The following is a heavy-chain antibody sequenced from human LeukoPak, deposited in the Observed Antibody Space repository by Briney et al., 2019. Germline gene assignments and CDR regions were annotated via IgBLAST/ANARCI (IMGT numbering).Heavy chain of an antibody. Sequence: PGGSLRLSWAASGFNVNRKYMSWVRQAPGKGLEWVSVIDSGGSTYYADSVKGRFTISRDNSKNTLYLQMNSLRAEDTAVYYCGRETYYYDRSGSYNGYCGQGTLVTVSS. V-gene: IGHV3-66*01. CDR2: IDSGGST. J-gene: IGHJ4*02. D-gene: IGHD3-22*01. CDR3: GRETYYYDRSGSYNGY. CDR1: GFNVNRKY.